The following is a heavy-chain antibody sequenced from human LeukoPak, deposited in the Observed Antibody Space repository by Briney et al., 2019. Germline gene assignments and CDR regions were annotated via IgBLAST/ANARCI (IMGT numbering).Heavy chain of an antibody. CDR2: MSSSGSTI. CDR3: ARGTIAVGAFDI. D-gene: IGHD6-19*01. CDR1: GFTFNDYY. J-gene: IGHJ3*02. Sequence: NPGGFLRLSCAASGFTFNDYYMSWIRQAPGKGLEWVSYMSSSGSTIYYADSVKGRFTISRDNAKNSLYLQMNSLRAEDTAVYYCARGTIAVGAFDIWGQGTMVTVSS. V-gene: IGHV3-11*04.